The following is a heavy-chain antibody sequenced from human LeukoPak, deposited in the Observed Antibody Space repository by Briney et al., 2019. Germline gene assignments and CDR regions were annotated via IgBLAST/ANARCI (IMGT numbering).Heavy chain of an antibody. D-gene: IGHD2-21*02. CDR2: ISGSGGST. V-gene: IGHV3-23*01. CDR3: ARFRTWGDKAFDY. J-gene: IGHJ4*02. CDR1: GFTFSSYA. Sequence: GGSLRLSCAASGFTFSSYAMSWVRQAPGKGLEWVSAISGSGGSTYYADSVKGRFTISRDSAKNSLYLQMNSLRAEDTAVYYCARFRTWGDKAFDYWGQGTLVTVSS.